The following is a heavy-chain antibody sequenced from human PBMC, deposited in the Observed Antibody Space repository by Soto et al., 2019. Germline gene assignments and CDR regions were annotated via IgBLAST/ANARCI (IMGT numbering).Heavy chain of an antibody. V-gene: IGHV4-31*03. J-gene: IGHJ3*02. Sequence: SETLSLTCTVSGGSISSGGYYWSWIRQHPGKGLEWIGYIYYSGSTYYNPSLKSRVTISVDTSKNQFSLKLSSVTAADTAVYYCAINYGDYREDAFDIWGQGTMVTVSS. CDR1: GGSISSGGYY. CDR2: IYYSGST. CDR3: AINYGDYREDAFDI. D-gene: IGHD4-17*01.